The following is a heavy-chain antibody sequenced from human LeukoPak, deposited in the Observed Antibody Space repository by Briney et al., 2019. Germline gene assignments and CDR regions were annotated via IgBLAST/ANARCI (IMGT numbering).Heavy chain of an antibody. CDR2: IYTSGTT. D-gene: IGHD2/OR15-2a*01. CDR1: GDSITNSNYH. CDR3: ARELSY. J-gene: IGHJ4*02. V-gene: IGHV4-61*02. Sequence: SQTLSLTCTVSGDSITNSNYHWTWIRQPAGKGLEWIGRIYTSGTTNYNPSLQSRVTISLDTSKNQFSLKLNSVTAADTAVYYCARELSYWGQGTLVTVSS.